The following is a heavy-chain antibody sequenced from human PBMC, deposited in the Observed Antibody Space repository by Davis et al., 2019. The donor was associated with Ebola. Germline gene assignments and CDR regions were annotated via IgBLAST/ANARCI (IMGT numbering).Heavy chain of an antibody. V-gene: IGHV4-34*01. CDR2: INHSGST. D-gene: IGHD3-3*01. CDR1: GGSFSGYY. J-gene: IGHJ6*02. Sequence: SETLSLTCAVYGGSFSGYYWSWIRQPPGKGLEWIGEINHSGSTNYNPSLKSRVTISVDKSKNQFSLKLSSVTAADTAVYYCARVGLGRFYGMDVWGQGTTVTVSS. CDR3: ARVGLGRFYGMDV.